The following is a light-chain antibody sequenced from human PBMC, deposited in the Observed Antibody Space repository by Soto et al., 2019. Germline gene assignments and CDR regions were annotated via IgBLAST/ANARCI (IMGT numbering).Light chain of an antibody. Sequence: QAVVTQPASVSGSPGQSITISCTGTSSDVGNYNRVSWYQQHPGKAPKLMIYEGNKRPSGVSNRFSGSNSGNTASLTISGLQAEDEADYYCCSKAGTPVFYVFGTGTKLTVL. CDR2: EGN. CDR1: SSDVGNYNR. J-gene: IGLJ1*01. CDR3: CSKAGTPVFYV. V-gene: IGLV2-23*01.